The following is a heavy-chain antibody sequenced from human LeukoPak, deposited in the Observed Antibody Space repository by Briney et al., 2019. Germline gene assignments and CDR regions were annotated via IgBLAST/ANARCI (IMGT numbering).Heavy chain of an antibody. CDR2: ISWNSGSI. J-gene: IGHJ4*02. V-gene: IGHV3-9*01. CDR3: AKDGGNPTGYFDY. CDR1: GFTFDDYA. D-gene: IGHD4-23*01. Sequence: PGRSLRLSCAASGFTFDDYAMHWVRHAPGKGLEWVSGISWNSGSIGYADSVKGRFTISRDNAKNSLYLQMNSPRAEDTALYYCAKDGGNPTGYFDYWGQGTLVTVSS.